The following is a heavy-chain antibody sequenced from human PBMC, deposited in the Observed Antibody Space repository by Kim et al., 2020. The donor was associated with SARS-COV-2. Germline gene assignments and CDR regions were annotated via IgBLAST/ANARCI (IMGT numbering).Heavy chain of an antibody. J-gene: IGHJ6*03. V-gene: IGHV7-4-1*02. CDR1: GYTFTSYA. D-gene: IGHD6-6*01. CDR3: ARDSSSFELFYYYYYMDV. CDR2: INTNTGNP. Sequence: ASVKVSCKASGYTFTSYAMNWVRQASGQGLEWMGWINTNTGNPTYAQGFTGRFVFSLDTSVSTAYLQISSLKAEDTAVYYCARDSSSFELFYYYYYMDVWGKGTTVTVSS.